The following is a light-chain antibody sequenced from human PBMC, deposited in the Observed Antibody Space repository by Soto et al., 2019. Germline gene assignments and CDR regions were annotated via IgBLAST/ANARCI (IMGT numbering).Light chain of an antibody. V-gene: IGKV3-15*01. CDR1: QSVSDN. J-gene: IGKJ2*01. CDR2: GAS. CDR3: QQSNNWPYT. Sequence: EIVMTQSPATLSVSPGERVTLSCRASQSVSDNLAWYQQKPGQAPRLLIYGASTRATTIPAMFSGSGSGTAITLTISSLQSEDFAVYYCQQSNNWPYTFGQGTKLDIK.